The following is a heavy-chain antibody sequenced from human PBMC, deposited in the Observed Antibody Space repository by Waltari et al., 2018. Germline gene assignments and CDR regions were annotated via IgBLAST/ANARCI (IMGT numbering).Heavy chain of an antibody. D-gene: IGHD3-22*01. J-gene: IGHJ4*02. CDR3: ARLPYNYDSSGYQGPFDY. CDR1: GYSISSGYY. Sequence: QVQLQESGPGLVKPSETLSLTCAVSGYSISSGYYWGWIRQPPGKGLEWIGSIYHSGSTYYNPSLKSRVTISVDTSKNQFSLKLSSVTAADTAVYYCARLPYNYDSSGYQGPFDYWGQGTLVTVSS. V-gene: IGHV4-38-2*01. CDR2: IYHSGST.